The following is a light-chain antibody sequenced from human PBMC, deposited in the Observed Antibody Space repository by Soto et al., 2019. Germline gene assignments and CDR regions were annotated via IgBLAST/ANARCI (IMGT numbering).Light chain of an antibody. J-gene: IGLJ1*01. V-gene: IGLV2-8*01. CDR3: NSYAGTTNV. Sequence: QSALTQPASVSGSPGQSITISCTGTSSDVGGYNYVSWYQQHPGKAPKLMIYEVSNRPSGVPDRFSGSKSGNTASLTVSGLQAEDEAHYYCNSYAGTTNVFGTGTKVTVL. CDR2: EVS. CDR1: SSDVGGYNY.